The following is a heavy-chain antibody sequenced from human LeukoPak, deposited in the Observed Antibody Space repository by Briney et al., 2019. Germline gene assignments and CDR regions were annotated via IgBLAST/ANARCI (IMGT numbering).Heavy chain of an antibody. Sequence: GGSLRLSCAASGFTFSNYALHWVRQPPGKGLEWVAVISSYGNEIYYADPVKGRFTISRDNSKNTLYLQMNSLRAEDTAVYYCAKVGGFDFWSGYYYFDYWGQGTLVTVSS. V-gene: IGHV3-30-3*01. CDR1: GFTFSNYA. D-gene: IGHD3-3*01. J-gene: IGHJ4*02. CDR2: ISSYGNEI. CDR3: AKVGGFDFWSGYYYFDY.